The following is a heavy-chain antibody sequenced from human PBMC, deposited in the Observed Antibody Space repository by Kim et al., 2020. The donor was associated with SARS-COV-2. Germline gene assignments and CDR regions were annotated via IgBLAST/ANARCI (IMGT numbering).Heavy chain of an antibody. CDR2: INAGNGDT. V-gene: IGHV1-3*01. CDR3: SRNGLNSGTLYYFDY. J-gene: IGHJ4*02. CDR1: GYTFTSNA. D-gene: IGHD3-10*01. Sequence: ASVKVSCKASGYTFTSNAMHWVRQAPGQRLEYMGCINAGNGDTKYSQNFQGRVTITRDTSASTAYMELTSLRSEDTAVYYCSRNGLNSGTLYYFDYWRQG.